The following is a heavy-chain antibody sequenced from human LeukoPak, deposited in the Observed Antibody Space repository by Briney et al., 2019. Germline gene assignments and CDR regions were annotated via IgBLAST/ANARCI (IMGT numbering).Heavy chain of an antibody. D-gene: IGHD4-11*01. CDR3: ATREVTTWDYYYYMDV. J-gene: IGHJ6*03. Sequence: SVKVSCKASGGTFSSYAISWVRQAPGQGLEWMGGIIPIFGTANYAQKFQGRVTITTDESTSTAYMELSSLRSEDTAVYYCATREVTTWDYYYYMDVWGKGTTVTVSS. V-gene: IGHV1-69*05. CDR1: GGTFSSYA. CDR2: IIPIFGTA.